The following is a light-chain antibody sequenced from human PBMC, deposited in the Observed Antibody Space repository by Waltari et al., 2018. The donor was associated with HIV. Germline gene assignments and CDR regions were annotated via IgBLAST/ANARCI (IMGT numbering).Light chain of an antibody. CDR3: SSYTSTYV. V-gene: IGLV2-14*01. CDR1: SRDVGGYNY. Sequence: QSALTQPTSVSGSPGQSLTFSCTRTSRDVGGYNYVSWYQQHPGKAPKLMIYDVSNRPSGVSNRFSGSKSGNTASLTISGLQAEDEADYYCSSYTSTYVFGTGTKVTVL. J-gene: IGLJ1*01. CDR2: DVS.